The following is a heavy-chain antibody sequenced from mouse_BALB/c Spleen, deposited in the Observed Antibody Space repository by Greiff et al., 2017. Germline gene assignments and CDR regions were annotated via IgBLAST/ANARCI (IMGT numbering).Heavy chain of an antibody. CDR3: ARPYDGYPWFAY. D-gene: IGHD2-3*01. V-gene: IGHV1-7*01. J-gene: IGHJ3*01. CDR2: INPSTGYT. Sequence: VKLQQSGAELAKPGASVKMSCKASGYTFTSYWMHWVKQRPGQGLEWIGYINPSTGYTEYNQKFKDKATLTADKSSSTAYMQLSSLTSEDSAVYYGARPYDGYPWFAYWGQGTLVTVSA. CDR1: GYTFTSYW.